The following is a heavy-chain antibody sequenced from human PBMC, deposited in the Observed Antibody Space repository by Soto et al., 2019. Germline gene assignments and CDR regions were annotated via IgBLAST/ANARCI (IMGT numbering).Heavy chain of an antibody. J-gene: IGHJ6*02. CDR2: VYTSDYT. Sequence: SETLSLTCSVSGASIRSYYWHWIRQPPGKGLEWIGYVYTSDYTRYSSSLKSRVTISVDTPKSQFYLRLNSVTAADPPVHYCASSAGHPGDCFYYSGLGGWGQGTRGTVSS. CDR3: ASSAGHPGDCFYYSGLGG. V-gene: IGHV4-4*08. D-gene: IGHD2-21*01. CDR1: GASIRSYY.